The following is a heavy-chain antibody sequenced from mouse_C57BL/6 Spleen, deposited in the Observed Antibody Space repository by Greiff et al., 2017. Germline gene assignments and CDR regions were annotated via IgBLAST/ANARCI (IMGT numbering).Heavy chain of an antibody. D-gene: IGHD1-1*01. V-gene: IGHV1-64*01. CDR2: IHPNSGST. J-gene: IGHJ1*03. CDR3: AREALYYGSSYWYFDV. Sequence: QVQLQQSGAELVKPGASVKLSCKASGYTFTSYWMHWVKQRPGQGLEWIGMIHPNSGSTNYNEKFKSKATLTVDKSSSTAYMQLSSLTSEDSAVYYCAREALYYGSSYWYFDVWGTGTTVTVSS. CDR1: GYTFTSYW.